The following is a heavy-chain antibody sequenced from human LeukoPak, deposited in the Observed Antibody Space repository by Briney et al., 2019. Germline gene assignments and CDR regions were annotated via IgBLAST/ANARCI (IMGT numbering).Heavy chain of an antibody. Sequence: ASVKVSCKASGYTFTSYDINWVRQAPGQGLEWMGWINPNSGGTNYAQKFQGRVTMTRDTSISTAYMELSRLRSDDTAVYYCAREGVTTKTFDYWGQGTLVTVSS. CDR1: GYTFTSYD. J-gene: IGHJ4*02. D-gene: IGHD1-14*01. V-gene: IGHV1-2*02. CDR2: INPNSGGT. CDR3: AREGVTTKTFDY.